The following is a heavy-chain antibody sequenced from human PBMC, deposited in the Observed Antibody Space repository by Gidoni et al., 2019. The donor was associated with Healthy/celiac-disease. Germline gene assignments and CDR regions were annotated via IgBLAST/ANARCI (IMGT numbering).Heavy chain of an antibody. Sequence: EVQLLESGGGLVQPGGSLRLSCAASGFNFSSYAMSWVRQAPGKGLGWFSAFIGSGGRPYYARSVKGRFTISRDNSKNPLYLQMNSLRAEDTAVYYCAKMKGFGRDGYNFDYWGQGTLVTVSS. V-gene: IGHV3-23*01. CDR3: AKMKGFGRDGYNFDY. J-gene: IGHJ4*02. CDR1: GFNFSSYA. D-gene: IGHD5-12*01. CDR2: FIGSGGRP.